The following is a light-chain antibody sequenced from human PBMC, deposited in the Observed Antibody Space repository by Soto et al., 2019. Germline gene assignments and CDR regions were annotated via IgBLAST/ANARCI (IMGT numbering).Light chain of an antibody. V-gene: IGKV1-5*03. CDR1: QSIKNW. Sequence: DIQMTQSPSTLSASVGDRVTITCRASQSIKNWLAWYQQKPGEAPKLLIYKGSTLESGVPSKFSGSGSGTEFTLTISCLQPDDVATYYCQQYNSYSQFTFGPGTKVDIK. CDR3: QQYNSYSQFT. J-gene: IGKJ3*01. CDR2: KGS.